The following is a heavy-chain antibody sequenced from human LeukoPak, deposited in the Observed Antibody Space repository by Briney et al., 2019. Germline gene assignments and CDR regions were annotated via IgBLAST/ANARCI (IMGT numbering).Heavy chain of an antibody. J-gene: IGHJ5*02. CDR2: LSGDGSTT. Sequence: GGSLRLSCAASGITFSSYAMTWVRQAPGRGLEWVSALSGDGSTTYYADSVKGRFTISRDNSKDTLYLQMNSLRPEDTVVYYCAKGTNWNDLSWFDPWGQGTLVTVSS. V-gene: IGHV3-23*01. D-gene: IGHD1-1*01. CDR3: AKGTNWNDLSWFDP. CDR1: GITFSSYA.